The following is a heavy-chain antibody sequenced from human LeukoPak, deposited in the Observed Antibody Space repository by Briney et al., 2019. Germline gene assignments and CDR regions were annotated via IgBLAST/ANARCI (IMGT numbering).Heavy chain of an antibody. J-gene: IGHJ4*02. V-gene: IGHV1-46*01. CDR2: INPSGGST. CDR1: GYTFTSYY. CDR3: ARENERASDY. Sequence: ASVKVSCKASGYTFTSYYMHWVRQAPGQGLEWMGIINPSGGSTSYAQKFQGRVTMTRDTSISTAYMELSRLRSDDTAVYYCARENERASDYWGQGTLVTVSS.